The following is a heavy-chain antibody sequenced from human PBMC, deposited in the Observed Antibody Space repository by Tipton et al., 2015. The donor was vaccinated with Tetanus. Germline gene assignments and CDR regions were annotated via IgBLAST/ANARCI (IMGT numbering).Heavy chain of an antibody. V-gene: IGHV3-23*03. CDR3: AKDIYCNAGNCYNNYYGMDV. CDR1: GFTFSSYS. J-gene: IGHJ6*02. D-gene: IGHD2-15*01. Sequence: SLRLSCADSGFTFSSYSLSWVRQAPGKGLEWVSVIYRGGSTTYYTDSVKGRFTISRDDSKNTLYLQMNSLRVEDTAVYYCAKDIYCNAGNCYNNYYGMDVWGQGTTVTVSS. CDR2: IYRGGSTT.